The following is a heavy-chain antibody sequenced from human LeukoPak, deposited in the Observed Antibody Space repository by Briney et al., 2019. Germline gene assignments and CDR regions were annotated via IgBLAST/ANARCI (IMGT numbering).Heavy chain of an antibody. D-gene: IGHD2-2*01. Sequence: SVKVSCKASGGTFSSYAISWVRQAPGQGLEWMGGIIPIFGTANYAQKFQGRVTITADESTSTAYMELSSLRSEDTAVYYCARGTKAPVAMNYWGQGTLVTVSS. CDR3: ARGTKAPVAMNY. V-gene: IGHV1-69*13. CDR2: IIPIFGTA. CDR1: GGTFSSYA. J-gene: IGHJ4*02.